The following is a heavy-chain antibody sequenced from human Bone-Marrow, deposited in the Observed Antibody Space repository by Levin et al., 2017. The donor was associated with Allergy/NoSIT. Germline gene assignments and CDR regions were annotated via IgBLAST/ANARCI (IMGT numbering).Heavy chain of an antibody. CDR2: ISSSNSNI. V-gene: IGHV3-21*01. D-gene: IGHD1-1*01. CDR1: GFIFSSYT. J-gene: IGHJ4*02. CDR3: ARQAGPSTGTGRVDS. Sequence: GESLKISCAASGFIFSSYTLTWVRQAPGKGLEWVSSISSSNSNIHYGDSLEGRFTISRDNAKNALYLQMNSLRAEDTAVYYCARQAGPSTGTGRVDSWGQGTLVTVSS.